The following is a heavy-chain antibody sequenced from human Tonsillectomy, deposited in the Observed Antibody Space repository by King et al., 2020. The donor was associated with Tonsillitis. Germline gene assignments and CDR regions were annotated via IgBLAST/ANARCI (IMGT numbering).Heavy chain of an antibody. Sequence: QLVQSGGGVVQPGRSLRLSCAASGFTFSSYGMHWVRQAPGKGLEWVAVIWYDGSNKYYADSVKGRFTISRDNSKNTLYLQMNSLRAEDTAVYYCARESASDIVATIPAFDIWGQGTMVTVSS. D-gene: IGHD5-12*01. V-gene: IGHV3-33*01. CDR2: IWYDGSNK. CDR3: ARESASDIVATIPAFDI. CDR1: GFTFSSYG. J-gene: IGHJ3*02.